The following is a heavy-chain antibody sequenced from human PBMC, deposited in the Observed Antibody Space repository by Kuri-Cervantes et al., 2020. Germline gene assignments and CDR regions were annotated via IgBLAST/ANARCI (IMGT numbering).Heavy chain of an antibody. CDR1: GYTFTSYG. CDR3: ARAVAAPYYFDY. CDR2: ITPFNGNT. Sequence: ASVKVSCKASGYTFTSYGISWVRQAPGQALEWMGWITPFNGNTNYAQKFQDRVTITRDTSISTAYMELSRLRSDDTAAYYCARAVAAPYYFDYWGQGTLVTVSS. D-gene: IGHD6-19*01. J-gene: IGHJ4*02. V-gene: IGHV1-18*01.